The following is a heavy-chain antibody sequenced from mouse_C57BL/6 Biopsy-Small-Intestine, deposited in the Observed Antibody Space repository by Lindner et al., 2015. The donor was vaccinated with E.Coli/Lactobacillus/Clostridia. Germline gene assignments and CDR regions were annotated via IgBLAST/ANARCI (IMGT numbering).Heavy chain of an antibody. Sequence: SVKVSCKASGYAFTSRGITWVRQAPGQGLEWMAWISTFNHNTLYAQKFQGRVTLTADASTTTAYMELTNLRSDDTAIYYCARDLQWLDPPKRANWFDPWGQGTLVTVSS. CDR1: GYAFTSRG. V-gene: IGHV1S26*01. J-gene: IGHJ4*01. CDR2: ISTFNHNT. CDR3: ARDLQWLDPPKRANWFDP. D-gene: IGHD1-3*01.